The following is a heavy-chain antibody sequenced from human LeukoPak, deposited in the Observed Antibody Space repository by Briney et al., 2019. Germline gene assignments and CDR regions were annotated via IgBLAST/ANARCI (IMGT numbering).Heavy chain of an antibody. CDR2: IYYSGST. J-gene: IGHJ4*02. CDR1: GGSISSSSYY. CDR3: ARGDEYYYDSRFDY. D-gene: IGHD3-22*01. Sequence: SETLSLTCTVSGGSISSSSYYWGWIRQPPGKGLEWIGSIYYSGSTYYNPSLKSRVTISADTSKNQFSLKLSSVTAADTAVYYCARGDEYYYDSRFDYWGQGTLVTVSS. V-gene: IGHV4-39*07.